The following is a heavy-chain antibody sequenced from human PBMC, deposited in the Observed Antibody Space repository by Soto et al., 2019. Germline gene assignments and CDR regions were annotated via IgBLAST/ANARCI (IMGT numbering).Heavy chain of an antibody. V-gene: IGHV4-31*03. Sequence: SETLSLTCTVSGGSISSGGYYWSWIRQHPGKGLEWIGYIYYSGSTYYNPSLQSRVTISVDTSKTQFSLELSSVTAADTAVYYGASYYYYCGMDVWGQGTTVTVSS. J-gene: IGHJ6*01. CDR3: ASYYYYCGMDV. CDR1: GGSISSGGYY. CDR2: IYYSGST.